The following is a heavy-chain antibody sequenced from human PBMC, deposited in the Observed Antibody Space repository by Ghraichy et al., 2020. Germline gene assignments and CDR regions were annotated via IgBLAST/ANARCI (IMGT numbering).Heavy chain of an antibody. CDR1: GGSISSYY. CDR3: ARDQWIQLWTGWFDP. CDR2: IYTSGST. V-gene: IGHV4-4*07. J-gene: IGHJ5*02. D-gene: IGHD5-18*01. Sequence: SQTLSLTCTVSGGSISSYYWSWIRQPAGKGLEWIGRIYTSGSTNYNPSLKSRVTMSVDTSKNQFSLKLSSVTAADTAVYYCARDQWIQLWTGWFDPWGQGTLVTVSS.